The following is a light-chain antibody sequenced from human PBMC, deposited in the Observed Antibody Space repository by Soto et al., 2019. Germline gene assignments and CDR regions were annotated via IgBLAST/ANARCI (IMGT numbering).Light chain of an antibody. CDR2: GAS. CDR1: QGISRN. Sequence: EIVMTQSPATLSVSPGERVTLSCRASQGISRNLAWYQQKLGQAPRLLIYGASTRATGVPARFSGSGSGTEFTLTISSLQSEDFAVYYCQQYNNWHITIGQGTRLDIK. J-gene: IGKJ5*01. V-gene: IGKV3D-15*01. CDR3: QQYNNWHIT.